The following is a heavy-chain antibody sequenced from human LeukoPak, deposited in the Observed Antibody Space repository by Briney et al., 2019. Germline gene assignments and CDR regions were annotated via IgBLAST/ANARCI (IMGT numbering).Heavy chain of an antibody. CDR2: IHFPTDNR. CDR1: GFSFTTLG. J-gene: IGHJ4*02. Sequence: PGVSLRLSCAVSGFSFTTLGILWVRQAPGEGLEGVAFIHFPTDNRYYVDSVKGRFTISRDDSSTTLYLQMNSLRPDDTAVYHCARDVPNWAVDYWGQGTLVTVSS. V-gene: IGHV3-30*02. D-gene: IGHD7-27*01. CDR3: ARDVPNWAVDY.